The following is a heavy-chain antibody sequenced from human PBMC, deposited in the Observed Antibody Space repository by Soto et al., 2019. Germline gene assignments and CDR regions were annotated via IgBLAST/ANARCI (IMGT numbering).Heavy chain of an antibody. D-gene: IGHD3-22*01. CDR2: ISAYNGNT. J-gene: IGHJ3*02. V-gene: IGHV1-18*01. Sequence: ASVKVSCKASGYTFTSYGISWVRQAPGQGLEWMGWISAYNGNTNYAQKLQGRVTMTTDTSTSTAYMELRSLRSEDTAVYYCARGAITMIFDDAFDIWGQGTMVTVSS. CDR3: ARGAITMIFDDAFDI. CDR1: GYTFTSYG.